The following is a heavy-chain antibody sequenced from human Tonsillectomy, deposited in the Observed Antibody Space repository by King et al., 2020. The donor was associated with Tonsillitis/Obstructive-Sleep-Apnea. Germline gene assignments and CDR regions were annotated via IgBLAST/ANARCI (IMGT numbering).Heavy chain of an antibody. CDR1: EFSVTTSGVG. D-gene: IGHD3-10*01. Sequence: ITLKESGPTLVKPTQTLTLTCTFSEFSVTTSGVGVGWIRQPPGKTLEWLALIYWDDDKRDSPSLKSRLTITKYTSKNQVVLTMTNMDPVDTGTYYSAQTYFFGSVTYFCGQGTLFTVSS. V-gene: IGHV2-5*02. CDR2: IYWDDDK. J-gene: IGHJ4*02. CDR3: AQTYFFGSVTYF.